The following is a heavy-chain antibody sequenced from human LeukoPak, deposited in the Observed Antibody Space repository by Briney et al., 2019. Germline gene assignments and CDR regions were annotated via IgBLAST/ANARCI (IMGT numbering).Heavy chain of an antibody. J-gene: IGHJ5*02. D-gene: IGHD2-15*01. CDR2: IYYSGST. Sequence: SETLSLTCTVSGGTISSYYWSWIRQPPGKGLEWIGYIYYSGSTNYNPSLKSRVTISVDTTKNQFSLKLSSVTAADTAVYYCAVVVAPLWFDPWGQGTLVTVSS. CDR1: GGTISSYY. V-gene: IGHV4-59*08. CDR3: AVVVAPLWFDP.